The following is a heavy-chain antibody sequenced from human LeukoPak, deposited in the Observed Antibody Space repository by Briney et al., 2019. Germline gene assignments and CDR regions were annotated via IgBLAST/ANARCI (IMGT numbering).Heavy chain of an antibody. D-gene: IGHD3-22*01. V-gene: IGHV3-7*01. CDR1: GFTFSDHW. CDR2: IKQDGSEK. CDR3: AREADYYDSGERFDP. Sequence: PGGSLRLSCEASGFTFSDHWMNWVRQAPGKGLEWVANIKQDGSEKYYVDSVKGRFTISRDNAKNSLYLQMNSLRAEDTAVYYCAREADYYDSGERFDPWGQGTLVTVSS. J-gene: IGHJ5*02.